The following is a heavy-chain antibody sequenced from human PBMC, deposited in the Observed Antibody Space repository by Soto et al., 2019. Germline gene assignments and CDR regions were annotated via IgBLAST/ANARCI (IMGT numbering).Heavy chain of an antibody. J-gene: IGHJ6*02. D-gene: IGHD3-22*01. CDR2: ISGSGSST. Sequence: EVQVLESGGGLVQPGGSLRLSCTASEFTFTNYAMSWVRQAPGKGLEWVSAISGSGSSTYYADSVKGRFTISRDNSKNTLYLQMNSVRADDTALYYCAKEIRDESSDYYYFYYAMDVWGQGTTVTVSS. CDR3: AKEIRDESSDYYYFYYAMDV. V-gene: IGHV3-23*01. CDR1: EFTFTNYA.